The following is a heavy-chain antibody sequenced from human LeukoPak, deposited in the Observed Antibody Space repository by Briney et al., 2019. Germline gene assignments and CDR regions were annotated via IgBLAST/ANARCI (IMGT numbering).Heavy chain of an antibody. Sequence: ASVKVSCKASGYTFTTYGISWVRQAPGQGPEWMGWISTHNGNTNYAQKLQGRVTMTTDTSTSTAYMELSSLRSEDMAVYYCARGVTTWYFDYWGQGTLVTVSS. CDR3: ARGVTTWYFDY. D-gene: IGHD1-1*01. J-gene: IGHJ4*02. CDR1: GYTFTTYG. CDR2: ISTHNGNT. V-gene: IGHV1-18*03.